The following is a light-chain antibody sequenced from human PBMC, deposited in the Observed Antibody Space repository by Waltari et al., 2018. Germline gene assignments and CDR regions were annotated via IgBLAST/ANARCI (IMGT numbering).Light chain of an antibody. V-gene: IGLV1-47*01. Sequence: QSVLTQPPSASGTPGQRVTISCSGSSSNIGSSYVYWYQQLPGTAPTLLIYRSNRRTPGVPVRFPGSKSGTCTSLAISGLRSEDEADYYCAAWDDSLSVNWVFGGGTKLTVL. J-gene: IGLJ3*02. CDR2: RSN. CDR1: SSNIGSSY. CDR3: AAWDDSLSVNWV.